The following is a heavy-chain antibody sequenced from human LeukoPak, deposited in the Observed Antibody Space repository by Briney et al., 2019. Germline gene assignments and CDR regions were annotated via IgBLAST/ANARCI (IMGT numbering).Heavy chain of an antibody. CDR2: IIPSSGGT. Sequence: ASVKVSCKASGYTFTDYYMYWVRQAPGQGLEWMGWIIPSSGGTDYAQRFQGRVTMTRDTSITTAYMELSSLRSDDTAVYYCARFSTRGWHFDYWGQGTLVTVSS. CDR3: ARFSTRGWHFDY. CDR1: GYTFTDYY. V-gene: IGHV1-2*02. D-gene: IGHD6-19*01. J-gene: IGHJ4*02.